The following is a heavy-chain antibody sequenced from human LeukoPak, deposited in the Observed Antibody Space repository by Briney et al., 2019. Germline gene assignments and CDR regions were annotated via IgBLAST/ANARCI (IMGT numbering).Heavy chain of an antibody. CDR3: AKRGVVIRVILVGFHKEAYYFDS. V-gene: IGHV3-23*01. D-gene: IGHD3-22*01. CDR1: GITLSNYG. CDR2: ISDSGGRT. J-gene: IGHJ4*02. Sequence: GSLRLSCAVSGITLSNYGMSWVRQAPGKGLEWVAGISDSGGRTNYADSVKGRFTISRDSPKNTLYLQMNSLRAEDTAVYFCAKRGVVIRVILVGFHKEAYYFDSWGQGALVTVSS.